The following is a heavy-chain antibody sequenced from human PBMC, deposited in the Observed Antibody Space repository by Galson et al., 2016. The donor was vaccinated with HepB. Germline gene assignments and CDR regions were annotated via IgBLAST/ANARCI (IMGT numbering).Heavy chain of an antibody. CDR2: INPSGDNK. CDR1: GYTFTSYY. CDR3: TSSIAGRPPFDY. V-gene: IGHV1-46*01. J-gene: IGHJ4*02. D-gene: IGHD6-6*01. Sequence: QSGAEVKKTGESLKISCKASGYTFTSYYMHWVRQAPGHGLEWMGIINPSGDNKAYARNFYGRVTMTRDTSTSTVYMELSSLRSEDTAVYYCTSSIAGRPPFDYWGQGTLVTVSS.